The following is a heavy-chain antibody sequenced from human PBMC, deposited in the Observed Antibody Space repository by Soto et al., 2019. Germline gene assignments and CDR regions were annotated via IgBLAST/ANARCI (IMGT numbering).Heavy chain of an antibody. CDR2: ISGSGGST. Sequence: GGSLRLSCAASGFTFSSYAMSWVRQAPGEGLEWVSAISGSGGSTYYADSVKGRFTISRDNSKNTLYLQMNSLRAEDTAVYYCATRPPYYYDSSGYYHWGQGTLVTVSS. V-gene: IGHV3-23*01. CDR3: ATRPPYYYDSSGYYH. CDR1: GFTFSSYA. D-gene: IGHD3-22*01. J-gene: IGHJ5*02.